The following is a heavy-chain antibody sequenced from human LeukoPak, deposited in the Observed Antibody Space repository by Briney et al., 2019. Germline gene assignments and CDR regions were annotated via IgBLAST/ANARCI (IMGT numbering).Heavy chain of an antibody. CDR2: IYYSGST. Sequence: SGTLSLTCAVSGGSISSGDYYWSWIRQPPGKGLEWIGYIYYSGSTYYNPSLKSRVTISVDTSKNQFSLKLSSVTAADTAVYYCARYPFAEWFDYWGQGTLVTVSS. J-gene: IGHJ4*02. V-gene: IGHV4-30-4*01. CDR1: GGSISSGDYY. CDR3: ARYPFAEWFDY. D-gene: IGHD3-3*01.